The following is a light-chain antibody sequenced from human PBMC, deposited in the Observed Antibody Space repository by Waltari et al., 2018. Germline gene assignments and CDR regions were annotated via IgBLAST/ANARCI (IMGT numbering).Light chain of an antibody. V-gene: IGKV3-20*01. CDR3: QHYLRLPVT. Sequence: CRESPSVSRALDWYQQKPGQAPRLLIYGASTSATGIPDRFSGSGSGTDFSLTISRLEPDDFAVYYCQHYLRLPVTFGQGTTVEI. J-gene: IGKJ1*01. CDR1: PSVSRA. CDR2: GAS.